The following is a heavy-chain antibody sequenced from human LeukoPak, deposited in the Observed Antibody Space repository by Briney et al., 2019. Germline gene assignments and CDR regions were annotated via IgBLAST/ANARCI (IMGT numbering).Heavy chain of an antibody. CDR2: VTSYNANT. V-gene: IGHV1-18*01. Sequence: GASVKVSCKASGYTFTNYGINWVRQAPGQGLEWMGCVTSYNANTNYEQKLQGRVTMTTDTSTSTAYMELRSLRSDDTAVYYCARVNDYDGPGFFDYWGQGTLVTVSS. CDR1: GYTFTNYG. CDR3: ARVNDYDGPGFFDY. D-gene: IGHD4-17*01. J-gene: IGHJ4*02.